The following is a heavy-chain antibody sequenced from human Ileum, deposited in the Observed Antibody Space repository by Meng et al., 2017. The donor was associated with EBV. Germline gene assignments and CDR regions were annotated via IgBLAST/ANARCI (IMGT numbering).Heavy chain of an antibody. Sequence: QGQLVQSGAEVKKPGASVKVSCKASGYTFTSYAMHWVRQAPGQRLEWMGWINAGNGNTKYSQKFQGRVTITRDTSASTAYMELSSLRSEDTAVYYCARDYDILTGYYNVMGWFDPWGQGTLVTVSS. V-gene: IGHV1-3*01. CDR1: GYTFTSYA. D-gene: IGHD3-9*01. CDR2: INAGNGNT. J-gene: IGHJ5*02. CDR3: ARDYDILTGYYNVMGWFDP.